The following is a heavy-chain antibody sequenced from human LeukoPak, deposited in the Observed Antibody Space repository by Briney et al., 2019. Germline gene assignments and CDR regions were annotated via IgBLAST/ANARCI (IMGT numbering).Heavy chain of an antibody. CDR3: ARGRMTTVTSLGY. J-gene: IGHJ4*02. CDR2: INPNNGGT. D-gene: IGHD4-17*01. Sequence: ASVKVSCKASGYTFIGYYIHWVRQAPGQGLQWMGWINPNNGGTNYAQRFQGRVTMTRDTSISTAYMELSRLRSDDTAVYYCARGRMTTVTSLGYWGQGTLVTVSS. CDR1: GYTFIGYY. V-gene: IGHV1-2*02.